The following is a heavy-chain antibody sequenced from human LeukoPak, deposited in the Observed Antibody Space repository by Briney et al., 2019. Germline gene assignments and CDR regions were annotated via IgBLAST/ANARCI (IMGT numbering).Heavy chain of an antibody. V-gene: IGHV3-21*01. CDR2: ISSSSSYI. CDR1: GFTFSSYS. Sequence: GGSLRLSCAASGFTFSSYSMNWVRQAPGKGLEWVSSISSSSSYIYYADSVKGRFTISRDNAKNSLYLQMNSLRAEDTAVYYCARDLTDFWSGYHGLGEFDYWGQGTLATVSS. CDR3: ARDLTDFWSGYHGLGEFDY. D-gene: IGHD3-3*01. J-gene: IGHJ4*02.